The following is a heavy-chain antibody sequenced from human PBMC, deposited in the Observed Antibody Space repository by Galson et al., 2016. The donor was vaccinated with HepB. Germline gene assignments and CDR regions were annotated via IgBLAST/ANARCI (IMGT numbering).Heavy chain of an antibody. CDR1: GFTVSNNY. CDR3: ARDRHCSGGSCSGL. J-gene: IGHJ4*02. V-gene: IGHV3-53*01. D-gene: IGHD2-15*01. CDR2: IYRGGST. Sequence: SLRLSCAASGFTVSNNYITWVRQAPGKGLEWVSLIYRGGSTYFAHSVKGRFTISRDSSKHTVYLQMNSLTAEDTAIYYCARDRHCSGGSCSGLWGQGTLVTVSS.